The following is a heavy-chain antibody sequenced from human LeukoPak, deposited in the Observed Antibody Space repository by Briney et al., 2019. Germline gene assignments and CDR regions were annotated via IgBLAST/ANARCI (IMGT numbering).Heavy chain of an antibody. CDR3: ARENWHYFDS. CDR2: IYSGGST. V-gene: IGHV3-66*01. CDR1: GFTVSSNY. Sequence: GGSLRLSCAASGFTVSSNYMTWVRQAPGKGLEWVSVIYSGGSTYYADSVKGRFTISRDNSKNSLYLQMNSLRAEDMAVYYCARENWHYFDSWGQGTLVTVSS. J-gene: IGHJ4*02.